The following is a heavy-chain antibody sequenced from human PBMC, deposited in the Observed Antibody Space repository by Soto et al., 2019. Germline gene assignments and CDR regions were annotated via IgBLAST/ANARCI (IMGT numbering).Heavy chain of an antibody. CDR3: AREYCSGGSCYSEEYYFDY. CDR2: IIPILGIA. Sequence: QVQLVQSGAEVKKPGSSVKVSCKASGGTFSSYTISWVRQAPGQGLEWLGRIIPILGIANYAQKFQGRVTIIADKSTSTSYMELCSLRSVDTAVYYCAREYCSGGSCYSEEYYFDYWGQGTLVTVS. CDR1: GGTFSSYT. J-gene: IGHJ4*02. V-gene: IGHV1-69*08. D-gene: IGHD2-15*01.